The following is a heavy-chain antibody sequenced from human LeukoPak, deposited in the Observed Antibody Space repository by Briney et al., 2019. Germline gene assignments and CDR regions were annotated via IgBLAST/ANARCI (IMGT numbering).Heavy chain of an antibody. CDR1: GFTFSSYG. J-gene: IGHJ4*02. CDR2: ISYDGSNK. D-gene: IGHD2-15*01. Sequence: AGGSLRLSYAASGFTFSSYGMHWVRQAPGKGLEWVAVISYDGSNKYYADSVKGRFTISRDNSKNTLYLQMNSLRAEDTAVYYCAKGSWFFDYWGQGTLVTVSS. V-gene: IGHV3-30*18. CDR3: AKGSWFFDY.